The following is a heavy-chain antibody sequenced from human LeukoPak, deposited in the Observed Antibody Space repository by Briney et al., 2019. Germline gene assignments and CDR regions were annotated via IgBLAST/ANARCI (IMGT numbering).Heavy chain of an antibody. Sequence: SETLSLTCAVYGGSFSGYYWSWIRQPPGKGLEWIGEINHSGSTNYNPSLKSRVTISVDTSKNQFSLKLSFVTAADTAVYYCARVVVPAAIDYWGQGTLVTVSS. CDR3: ARVVVPAAIDY. CDR1: GGSFSGYY. D-gene: IGHD2-2*01. CDR2: INHSGST. V-gene: IGHV4-34*01. J-gene: IGHJ4*02.